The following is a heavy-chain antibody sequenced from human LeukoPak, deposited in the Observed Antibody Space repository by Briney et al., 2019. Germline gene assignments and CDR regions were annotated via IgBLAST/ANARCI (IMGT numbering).Heavy chain of an antibody. Sequence: GGSLRLSCAASGFTFSSYAMSWVRQAPGKGLEWVSSISGNGVVTYYADSVKGRFTISRDNSKNTLYMQMNSLRAEDTAVYYCAKDQFDPWGQGTLVSVSS. V-gene: IGHV3-23*01. CDR3: AKDQFDP. CDR1: GFTFSSYA. J-gene: IGHJ5*02. CDR2: ISGNGVVT.